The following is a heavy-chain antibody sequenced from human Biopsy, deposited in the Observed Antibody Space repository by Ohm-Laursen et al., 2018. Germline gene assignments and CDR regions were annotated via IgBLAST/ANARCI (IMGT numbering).Heavy chain of an antibody. J-gene: IGHJ6*02. V-gene: IGHV1-69*13. CDR2: IITFFRTV. CDR1: GGTFSNSA. D-gene: IGHD3-9*01. CDR3: APQTPRDPDILTGTYHYDMAV. Sequence: SVKVSCKVSGGTFSNSAISWVRQAPGQGLEWMGGIITFFRTVNYAQNFQGRLTITADEFTDTAYMELRSLRSEDTAVYYCAPQTPRDPDILTGTYHYDMAVWGQGTTVTVSS.